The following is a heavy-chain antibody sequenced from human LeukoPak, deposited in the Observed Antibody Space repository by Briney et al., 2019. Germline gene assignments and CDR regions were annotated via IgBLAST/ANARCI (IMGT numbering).Heavy chain of an antibody. V-gene: IGHV4-59*04. Sequence: PSETLSLTCTVSGGSISSYYWSWIRQPPGKGLEWIGYIYYSGSTYYNPALKSRVTMSVDTSKNQFSLKLSSVTATDTAVYYCARHSHVLPFNYWGQGTLVTGSA. CDR2: IYYSGST. J-gene: IGHJ4*02. CDR1: GGSISSYY. CDR3: ARHSHVLPFNY. D-gene: IGHD2-21*01.